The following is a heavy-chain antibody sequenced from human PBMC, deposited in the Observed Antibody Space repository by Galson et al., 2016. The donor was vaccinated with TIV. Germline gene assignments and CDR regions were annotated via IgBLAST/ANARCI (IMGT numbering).Heavy chain of an antibody. Sequence: SLRLSCAASEFTFSNYAMSWVRQAPGKGLEWVSSITSSGGTTCYADSVKGRFTISRDNSKNTLFLQMNSLRGEDTAVYYCAKDGGPIVVVPAAAASYYGMDLWGQGTPVTGSS. CDR3: AKDGGPIVVVPAAAASYYGMDL. J-gene: IGHJ6*02. V-gene: IGHV3-23*01. CDR1: EFTFSNYA. D-gene: IGHD2-2*01. CDR2: ITSSGGTT.